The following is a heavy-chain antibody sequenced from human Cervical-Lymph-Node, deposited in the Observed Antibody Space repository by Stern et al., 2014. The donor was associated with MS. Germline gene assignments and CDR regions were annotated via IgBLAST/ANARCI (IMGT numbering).Heavy chain of an antibody. CDR2: ISVYNGHT. J-gene: IGHJ4*02. CDR3: ARIGLQSMSRDSPPLDF. Sequence: QVQLVQSGPEVKKPGASVKVSCKCAGYSFKNFGISWLRRAPGQGLEWMGWISVYNGHTNYDQRFQDRVTMSTESSTNTVYLDLTNLKSDDTATYFCARIGLQSMSRDSPPLDFWGQGTLVTVSS. D-gene: IGHD2/OR15-2a*01. V-gene: IGHV1-18*01. CDR1: GYSFKNFG.